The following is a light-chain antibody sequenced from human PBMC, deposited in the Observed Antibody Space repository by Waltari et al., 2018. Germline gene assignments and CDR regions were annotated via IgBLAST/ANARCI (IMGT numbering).Light chain of an antibody. V-gene: IGLV2-14*03. CDR2: DVT. CDR3: VSYADTDSLI. Sequence: QSALTQPASVSGSLGQSITISCTGTSSDIGSYDYVSWYQHHPGKAPRLLLSDVTPRPSGVSSRFAGSKSDSTASLTISGLQSGDEADYYCVSYADTDSLIFGGGTQLTV. J-gene: IGLJ2*01. CDR1: SSDIGSYDY.